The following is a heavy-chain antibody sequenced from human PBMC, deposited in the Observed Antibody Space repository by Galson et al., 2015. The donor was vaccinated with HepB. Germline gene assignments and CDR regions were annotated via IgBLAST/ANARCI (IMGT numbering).Heavy chain of an antibody. D-gene: IGHD3-16*01. J-gene: IGHJ6*03. CDR2: ISYDGSNK. CDR1: GFTFSSYG. CDR3: AKGGDPIRYYYYYMDV. Sequence: SLRLSCAAAGFTFSSYGMHWVRQAPGKGLEWVAVISYDGSNKYYADSVKGRFTISRDNSKNTLYLQMNSLRAEDTAVYYCAKGGDPIRYYYYYMDVWGKGTTVTVSS. V-gene: IGHV3-30*18.